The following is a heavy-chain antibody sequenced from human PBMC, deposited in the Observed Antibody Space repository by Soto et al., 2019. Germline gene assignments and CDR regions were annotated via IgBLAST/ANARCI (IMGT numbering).Heavy chain of an antibody. CDR1: GFTFSIYS. J-gene: IGHJ6*02. V-gene: IGHV3-48*01. CDR2: ISSTSSTI. Sequence: GGSLRLSCAASGFTFSIYSMNWVRQAPGKGLEWISYISSTSSTIYYADSVKGRFTISRDNAKNSLYLQMNSLRAEDTAVYYCATYYGSGSYFPDHYHYGMDVWGQGT. CDR3: ATYYGSGSYFPDHYHYGMDV. D-gene: IGHD3-10*01.